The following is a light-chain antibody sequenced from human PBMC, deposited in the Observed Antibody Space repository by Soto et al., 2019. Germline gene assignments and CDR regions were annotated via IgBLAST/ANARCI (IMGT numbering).Light chain of an antibody. J-gene: IGLJ2*01. Sequence: QSALTQPASVSGSPGQSITISCTGTSSDVGGYNYVSWYQQHPGKAPKLMIYDVSNRPSGVSNRFSGSKSGNTASLTISGRRSEDEADYYCSSHSSSSTLVVFGGWTKITVL. V-gene: IGLV2-14*01. CDR1: SSDVGGYNY. CDR3: SSHSSSSTLVV. CDR2: DVS.